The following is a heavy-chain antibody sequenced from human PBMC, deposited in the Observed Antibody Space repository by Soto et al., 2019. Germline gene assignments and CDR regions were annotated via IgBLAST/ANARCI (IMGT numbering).Heavy chain of an antibody. J-gene: IGHJ6*03. V-gene: IGHV3-66*01. CDR2: INRGGSI. Sequence: GGSLRLSCAASGFTVSSKYMSWVRQAPGKGLEWVSLINRGGSISYADSVKGRFTISRDNSKNTLYLQMNSLRAEDTAVYYCAKDQALVLGYYMDVWGKGTTVTVSS. CDR3: AKDQALVLGYYMDV. CDR1: GFTVSSKY. D-gene: IGHD3-3*02.